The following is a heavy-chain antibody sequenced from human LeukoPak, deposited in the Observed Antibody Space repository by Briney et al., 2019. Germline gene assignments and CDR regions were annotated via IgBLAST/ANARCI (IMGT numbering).Heavy chain of an antibody. CDR3: ARPHLMDTAMVDY. Sequence: ASVKVSCKASGYTFTGYYMHWVRQAPGQGLEWMGWINPNSGGTNYAQKFQGRVTMTRDTSISTAYMELSRLRSDDTAVYYCARPHLMDTAMVDYWGQGTLVTVSS. CDR1: GYTFTGYY. J-gene: IGHJ4*02. D-gene: IGHD5-18*01. V-gene: IGHV1-2*02. CDR2: INPNSGGT.